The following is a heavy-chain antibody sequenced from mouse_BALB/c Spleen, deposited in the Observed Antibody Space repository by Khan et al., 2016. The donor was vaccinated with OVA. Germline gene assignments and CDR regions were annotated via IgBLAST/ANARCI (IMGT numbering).Heavy chain of an antibody. CDR1: GFTFSDYG. J-gene: IGHJ3*01. CDR2: ISDLAYTI. D-gene: IGHD1-2*01. Sequence: EVELVEPGGGLVQPGGSRKLSCAASGFTFSDYGMAWVRQAPGKGPEWVAFISDLAYTIYYADTVTGRFIISRENAKNTLYLEMSSLRSEDTAIYYCARGGGTAPFAYWGLGTLVTVSA. CDR3: ARGGGTAPFAY. V-gene: IGHV5-15*02.